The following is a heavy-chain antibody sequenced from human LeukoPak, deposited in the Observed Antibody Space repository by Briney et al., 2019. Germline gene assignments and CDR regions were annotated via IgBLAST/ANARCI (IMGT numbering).Heavy chain of an antibody. CDR1: GFTFSSYA. J-gene: IGHJ3*02. Sequence: GRSLRLSCAASGFTFSSYAMHWVRQAPGKGREWVAVISYDGSNKYYADSVKGRFTISRDNSKNTLYLQMNSLRAEDTAVYYCARESIVGGAFDIWGQGTMVAVSS. D-gene: IGHD1-26*01. CDR3: ARESIVGGAFDI. V-gene: IGHV3-30*01. CDR2: ISYDGSNK.